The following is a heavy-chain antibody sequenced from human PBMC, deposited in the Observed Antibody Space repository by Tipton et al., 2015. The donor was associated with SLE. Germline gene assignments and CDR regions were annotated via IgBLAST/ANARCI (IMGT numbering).Heavy chain of an antibody. CDR3: AREGGEVITKDAFDI. J-gene: IGHJ3*02. D-gene: IGHD3-3*01. V-gene: IGHV3-33*01. CDR2: IWYDGSNK. CDR1: GFTFSSYG. Sequence: SLRLSCAASGFTFSSYGMHWVRQAPGKGLEWVAVIWYDGSNKYYEDSVKGRFTISRDNSKNTLYLQMNSLRAEDTAVYYCAREGGEVITKDAFDIWGQGKMVTVSS.